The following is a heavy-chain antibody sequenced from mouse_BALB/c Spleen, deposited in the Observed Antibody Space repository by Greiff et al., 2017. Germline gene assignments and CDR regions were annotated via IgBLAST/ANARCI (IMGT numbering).Heavy chain of an antibody. D-gene: IGHD1-1*01. V-gene: IGHV5-6-4*01. J-gene: IGHJ4*01. CDR2: ISSGGSYT. CDR3: TREYYGSSLYYAMDY. Sequence: EVQLVESGGGLVKPGGSLKLSCAASGFTFSSYTMSWVRQTPEKRLEWVATISSGGSYTYYPDSVKGRFTISRDNAKNTLYLQMSSLKSEDTAMYYCTREYYGSSLYYAMDYWGQGTSVTVSS. CDR1: GFTFSSYT.